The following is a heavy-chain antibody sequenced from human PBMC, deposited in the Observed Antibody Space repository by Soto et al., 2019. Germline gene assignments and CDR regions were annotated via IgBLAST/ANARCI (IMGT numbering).Heavy chain of an antibody. V-gene: IGHV3-23*01. CDR2: ISGSGGTT. Sequence: EVQLLESGGGLVQPGGSLRISCIGSGFTFSSNAMSWVRQAPGKGLEWVSAISGSGGTTYYADPVKGRFAVSRDNSNXXXXLXMNSLRAEDTAVYYCAKQRAGFGSGSDTYYFDYWGQGTLVTVSS. CDR3: AKQRAGFGSGSDTYYFDY. D-gene: IGHD3-10*01. J-gene: IGHJ4*02. CDR1: GFTFSSNA.